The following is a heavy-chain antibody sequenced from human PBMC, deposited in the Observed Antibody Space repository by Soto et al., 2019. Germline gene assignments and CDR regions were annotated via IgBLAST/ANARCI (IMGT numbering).Heavy chain of an antibody. CDR3: VREDWSTFDI. J-gene: IGHJ3*02. V-gene: IGHV3-11*06. CDR2: ISSSSTYT. D-gene: IGHD1-1*01. CDR1: GFSFSGYY. Sequence: QVQLVESGGGLVKPGGSLRLSCAASGFSFSGYYMSWIRQAPGKGLEWISYISSSSTYTDFAESVKGRFTISRDDAKNSLYLQMISLRADDTAVYYCVREDWSTFDIWGQGTMVTVSS.